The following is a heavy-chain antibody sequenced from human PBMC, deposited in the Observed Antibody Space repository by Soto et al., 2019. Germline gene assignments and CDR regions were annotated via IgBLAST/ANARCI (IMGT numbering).Heavy chain of an antibody. J-gene: IGHJ6*02. Sequence: ASVKVSCKASGYTFTSYGISWVRQAPGQGLEWMGWISAYNANTNYAQKFQGRVTITADESTSTAYMELSSLRSEDTAVYYCAADTYYYDSSGYYPPSYGMDVWGQGTTVTVSS. CDR2: ISAYNANT. V-gene: IGHV1-18*01. CDR1: GYTFTSYG. D-gene: IGHD3-22*01. CDR3: AADTYYYDSSGYYPPSYGMDV.